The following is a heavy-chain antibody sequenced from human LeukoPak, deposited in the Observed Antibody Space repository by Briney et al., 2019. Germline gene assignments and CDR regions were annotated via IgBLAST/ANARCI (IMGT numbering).Heavy chain of an antibody. V-gene: IGHV4-61*01. CDR1: GDSVSNSLYH. Sequence: SETLSLTCTVSGDSVSNSLYHWSWIRQPPGKGLEWIGYIYYNGGTNYNPSLKSRVTISIDTSTNRFSLRLNSMTAADTAVYYCARVLRAASWRSYDYWGQGSLVTVSS. CDR2: IYYNGGT. D-gene: IGHD5-18*01. CDR3: ARVLRAASWRSYDY. J-gene: IGHJ4*02.